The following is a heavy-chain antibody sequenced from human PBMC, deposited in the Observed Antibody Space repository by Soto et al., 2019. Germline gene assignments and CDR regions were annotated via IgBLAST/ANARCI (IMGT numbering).Heavy chain of an antibody. V-gene: IGHV4-59*12. J-gene: IGHJ4*02. Sequence: SETLSLTYTVSGGSISSYYWSWIRQPPGKGLEWIGYIYYTGSTNYNPSLKSRVTISVDRSKNQFSLKLSSVTAADTAVYYCARGPPFHWGQGTLVTVSS. CDR2: IYYTGST. CDR1: GGSISSYY. CDR3: ARGPPFH. D-gene: IGHD3-16*01.